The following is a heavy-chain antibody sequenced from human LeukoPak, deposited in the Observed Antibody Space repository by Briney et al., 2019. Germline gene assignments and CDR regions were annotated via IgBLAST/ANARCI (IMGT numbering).Heavy chain of an antibody. D-gene: IGHD4-17*01. CDR3: ARDYGDYVGNFDY. CDR2: ISSSSSYI. Sequence: GGSLRLSCAASGFTFSSYGMNWVRQAPGKGLEWVSSISSSSSYIYYADSVKGRFTISRDNAKNSLYLQMNSLRAEDTAVYYCARDYGDYVGNFDYWGQGTLVTVSS. V-gene: IGHV3-21*01. CDR1: GFTFSSYG. J-gene: IGHJ4*02.